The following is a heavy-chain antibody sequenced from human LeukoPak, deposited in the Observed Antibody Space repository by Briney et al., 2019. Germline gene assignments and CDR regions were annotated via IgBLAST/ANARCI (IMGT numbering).Heavy chain of an antibody. V-gene: IGHV5-51*01. J-gene: IGHJ4*02. CDR3: AIGRGGQQLGDY. CDR1: EYSFPNYC. CDR2: IYPDDSDT. D-gene: IGHD6-13*01. Sequence: GESLKISCKHSEYSFPNYCIGWVRQMPGKGLEWMGIIYPDDSDTRYSPSFQGQVTISADKSISTAYLQWSSLKASDTAMYYCAIGRGGQQLGDYWGQGTLSPSRQ.